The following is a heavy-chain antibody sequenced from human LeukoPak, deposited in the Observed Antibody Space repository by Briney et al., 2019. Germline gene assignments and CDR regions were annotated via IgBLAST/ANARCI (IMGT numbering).Heavy chain of an antibody. CDR2: IYHSGST. V-gene: IGHV4-31*03. CDR1: GDSINNAFYY. Sequence: SETLSLTCTVSGDSINNAFYYWTWIRQHPGKGLEWIGYIYHSGSTYYNPSLKSRVTISVDRSKNRFSLKLSSVTAADTAVYYCARPRVPNYSSSYAFDIWGQGTMVTVSS. J-gene: IGHJ3*02. CDR3: ARPRVPNYSSSYAFDI. D-gene: IGHD6-6*01.